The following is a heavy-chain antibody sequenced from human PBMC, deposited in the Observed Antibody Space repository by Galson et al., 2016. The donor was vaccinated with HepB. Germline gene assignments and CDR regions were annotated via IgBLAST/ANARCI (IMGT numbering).Heavy chain of an antibody. CDR1: GFTFSGYS. D-gene: IGHD6-13*01. Sequence: SLRLSCAASGFTFSGYSMTWVRQTPGRGLEWVSTISSGGGTTYYSDSVKGRFTIARDNSKNTLYLQMNSLRAEDTAVYHCAKDVYSSSWYGAFDIWGQGTKVIVSS. CDR2: ISSGGGTT. J-gene: IGHJ3*02. V-gene: IGHV3-23*01. CDR3: AKDVYSSSWYGAFDI.